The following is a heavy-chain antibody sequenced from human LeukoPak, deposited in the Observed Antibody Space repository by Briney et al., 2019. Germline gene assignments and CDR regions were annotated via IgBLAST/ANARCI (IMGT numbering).Heavy chain of an antibody. CDR1: GGSISSYY. V-gene: IGHV4-59*01. CDR2: IYYSGST. Sequence: SETLSLTCTVSGGSISSYYWSWIRQPPGKGLEWIGYIYYSGSTNYNPSLKSRVTISVDTSKNQFSLKLSSVTAADTAVYYCARDHEDIVATTPQGSYYYYYMDVWGKGTTVTVSS. CDR3: ARDHEDIVATTPQGSYYYYYMDV. J-gene: IGHJ6*03. D-gene: IGHD5-12*01.